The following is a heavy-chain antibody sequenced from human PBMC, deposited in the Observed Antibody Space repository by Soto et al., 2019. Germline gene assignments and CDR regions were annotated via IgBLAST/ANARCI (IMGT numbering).Heavy chain of an antibody. J-gene: IGHJ6*02. CDR3: ARGGYFDVYYYYGMDV. V-gene: IGHV3-33*01. D-gene: IGHD3-9*01. Sequence: PGGSVRLSCAASGFTFSSYGMHWVRQAPGKGLEWVAVIWYDGSNKYYADSVKGRFTISRDNSKNTLYPQMNSLRAEDTAVYYCARGGYFDVYYYYGMDVWGQGTTVTVSS. CDR2: IWYDGSNK. CDR1: GFTFSSYG.